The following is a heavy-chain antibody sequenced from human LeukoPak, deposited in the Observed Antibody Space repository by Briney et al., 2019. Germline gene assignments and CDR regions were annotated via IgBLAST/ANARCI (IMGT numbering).Heavy chain of an antibody. CDR2: IKQDGSEK. Sequence: GGSLRLSCAASGFTFSSYWMSWVRQVPGKGLEWVANIKQDGSEKYYVDSVKGRFTISRDNAKNSLYLQMNSLRAEDTAVYYCAKSHSSSSYFYYGMDVWGQGTTVTVSS. CDR1: GFTFSSYW. CDR3: AKSHSSSSYFYYGMDV. D-gene: IGHD6-13*01. V-gene: IGHV3-7*03. J-gene: IGHJ6*02.